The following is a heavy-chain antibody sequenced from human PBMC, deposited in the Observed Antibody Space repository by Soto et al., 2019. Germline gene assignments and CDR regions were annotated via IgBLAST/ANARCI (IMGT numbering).Heavy chain of an antibody. CDR1: GFTVSSNY. V-gene: IGHV3-66*01. CDR3: ARDRSTIYAFDI. D-gene: IGHD3-3*01. CDR2: IYSGGST. Sequence: EVQLVESGGGLVQPGGSLRLSCAASGFTVSSNYMSWVRQAPGKGLEWVSVIYSGGSTYYADSVKGRFTISRDNSKNMSQLQMNSLRADDTAVYYWARDRSTIYAFDIWGQGTMVTVSS. J-gene: IGHJ3*02.